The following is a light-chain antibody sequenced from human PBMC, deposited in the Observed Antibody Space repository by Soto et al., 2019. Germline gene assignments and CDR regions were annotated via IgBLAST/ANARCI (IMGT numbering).Light chain of an antibody. V-gene: IGKV3-15*01. CDR3: QQYDNWPPWT. CDR2: GAS. CDR1: QRVSSY. J-gene: IGKJ1*01. Sequence: EIVMTQSPVTLSVSPGERATLSCRASQRVSSYLAWYQQKPGQAPRLLIYGASTRATGIPARFSGSGSGTEFTLTISSLQSEDFAVYYCQQYDNWPPWTFGQGTKVEIK.